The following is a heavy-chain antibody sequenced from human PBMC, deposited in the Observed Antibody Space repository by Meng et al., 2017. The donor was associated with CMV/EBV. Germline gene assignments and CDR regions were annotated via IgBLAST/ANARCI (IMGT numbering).Heavy chain of an antibody. D-gene: IGHD3-3*01. CDR2: ISSSSYI. V-gene: IGHV3-21*01. J-gene: IGHJ6*02. CDR3: ARGGPTYYDFWSGYYPYGMDV. Sequence: GGSLRLSCAASGFTFSSYSMNWVHQAPGKGLEWVSSISSSSYIYYADSVKGRFTISRDNAKNSLYLQMNSLRAEDTAVYYCARGGPTYYDFWSGYYPYGMDVWGQGTTVTVSS. CDR1: GFTFSSYS.